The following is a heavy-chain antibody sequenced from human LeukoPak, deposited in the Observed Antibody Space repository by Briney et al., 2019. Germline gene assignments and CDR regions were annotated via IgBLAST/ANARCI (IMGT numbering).Heavy chain of an antibody. D-gene: IGHD3-3*01. V-gene: IGHV3-48*01. CDR3: AKGPTIFGVIIIRDYYYGMYV. CDR1: GFTSSTYS. J-gene: IGHJ6*02. CDR2: ISSTSSTI. Sequence: GGSLRLSCAASGFTSSTYSMSWVRQAPGKGVEWVSYISSTSSTIYYADSVKGRFTISRDNSKNTLYLQMNSLRAEDTAVYYCAKGPTIFGVIIIRDYYYGMYVWGQGTTVTVSS.